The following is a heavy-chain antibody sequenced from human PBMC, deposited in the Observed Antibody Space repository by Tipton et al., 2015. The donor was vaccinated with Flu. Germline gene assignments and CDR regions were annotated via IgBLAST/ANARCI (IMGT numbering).Heavy chain of an antibody. Sequence: TLSLTCSVSGASISSGGNSWSWIRQPPGKGLEWIGYIYHSGTTYYNPSLKSRVTISVDTSKNQLSLKLTSVTAADTAVYYCARGSGSGTDVTFYFWGQGTLVTVSS. V-gene: IGHV4-30-2*01. J-gene: IGHJ4*02. CDR3: ARGSGSGTDVTFYF. CDR1: GASISSGGNS. CDR2: IYHSGTT. D-gene: IGHD3-10*01.